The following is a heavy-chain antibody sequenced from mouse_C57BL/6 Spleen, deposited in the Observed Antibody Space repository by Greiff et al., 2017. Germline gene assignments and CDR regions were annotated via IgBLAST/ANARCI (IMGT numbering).Heavy chain of an antibody. J-gene: IGHJ4*01. CDR2: ISPGSGNT. V-gene: IGHV1-84*01. Sequence: VQLVESGPELVKPGASVKISCKASGYTFTDYYINWVKQRPGQGLEWIGWISPGSGNTKYNALFKGKATLTVDTSSSTAYMQLSSLTSEDSAVYFCAQARAMDYWGQGTSVTVSS. D-gene: IGHD3-2*02. CDR1: GYTFTDYY. CDR3: AQARAMDY.